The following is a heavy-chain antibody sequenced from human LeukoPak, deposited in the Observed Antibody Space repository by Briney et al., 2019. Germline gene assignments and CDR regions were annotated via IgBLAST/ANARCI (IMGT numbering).Heavy chain of an antibody. J-gene: IGHJ6*02. CDR1: GYTFAGYY. V-gene: IGHV1-2*04. Sequence: GASVKVSCKASGYTFAGYYMHWVRQAPGQGLEWMGRINPNSGGTNYAQKFQGWVTMTRDTSISTAYMELSRLRSDDTAVYYCARDIRGPTDSSYGMDVWGQGTTVTVSS. CDR3: ARDIRGPTDSSYGMDV. D-gene: IGHD1-14*01. CDR2: INPNSGGT.